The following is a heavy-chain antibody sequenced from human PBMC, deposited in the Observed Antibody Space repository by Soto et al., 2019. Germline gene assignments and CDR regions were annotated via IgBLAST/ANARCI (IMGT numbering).Heavy chain of an antibody. Sequence: QVQLVESGGGVVQPRRSLRLSCAASGFTFSSYGMHWVRQAPGKGLEWVAVIWYDGSNKYYADSVKGRFTISRDNSKNTLYLQMNSLRAEDTAVYYCARANYDSSGYYKYFQHWGQGTLVTVSS. D-gene: IGHD3-22*01. CDR1: GFTFSSYG. CDR3: ARANYDSSGYYKYFQH. J-gene: IGHJ1*01. V-gene: IGHV3-33*01. CDR2: IWYDGSNK.